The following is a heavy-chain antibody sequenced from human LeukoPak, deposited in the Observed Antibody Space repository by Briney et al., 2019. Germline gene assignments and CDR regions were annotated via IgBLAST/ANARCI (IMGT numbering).Heavy chain of an antibody. Sequence: PSETLSLTCTVSGGSISSSSYYWGWIRQPPGKGLEWIGSIYYSGSTYYNPSLKSRVTISLDTSKSQFSLKLSSVTATDTAVYYCARHARKRLTSNWDFWGQGTLVTVSS. J-gene: IGHJ4*02. D-gene: IGHD2-21*02. CDR3: ARHARKRLTSNWDF. CDR2: IYYSGST. V-gene: IGHV4-39*01. CDR1: GGSISSSSYY.